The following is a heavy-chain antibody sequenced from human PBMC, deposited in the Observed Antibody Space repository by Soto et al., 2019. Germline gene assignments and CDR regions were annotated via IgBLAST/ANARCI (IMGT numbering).Heavy chain of an antibody. CDR2: ISGSGGST. J-gene: IGHJ4*01. V-gene: IGHV3-23*01. Sequence: GGSLRLSCAASGFAFSSYAMSWVRQAPGKGLEWVSAISGSGGSTYYADSVKGRFTISRDNSKNTRYLQMNSLRAEDTAVYYCARVYMVRGTIIRYFDYWGHRTLVTVSS. CDR1: GFAFSSYA. CDR3: ARVYMVRGTIIRYFDY. D-gene: IGHD3-10*01.